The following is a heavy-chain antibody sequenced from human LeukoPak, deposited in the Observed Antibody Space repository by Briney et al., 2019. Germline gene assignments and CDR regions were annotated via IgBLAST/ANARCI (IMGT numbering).Heavy chain of an antibody. CDR2: ISGRGGST. D-gene: IGHD3-22*01. V-gene: IGHV3-23*01. CDR1: GFTFSSYA. CDR3: AKVKSSHQNYYDSSGHDAFDI. Sequence: AGGSLRLSCAASGFTFSSYAMSWVRQPPGKGLEWVSTISGRGGSTYYADSVKGRFTISRDNSKNTLYLQMNSLRAEDSAVYYCAKVKSSHQNYYDSSGHDAFDIWGQGTMVTVSS. J-gene: IGHJ3*02.